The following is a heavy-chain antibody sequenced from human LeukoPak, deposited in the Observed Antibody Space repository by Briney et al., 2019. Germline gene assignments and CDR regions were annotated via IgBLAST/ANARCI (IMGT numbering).Heavy chain of an antibody. CDR2: IYYSGST. V-gene: IGHV4-59*08. D-gene: IGHD2-2*01. J-gene: IGHJ4*02. CDR1: GGSISSYY. Sequence: PSETLSLTCTVSGGSISSYYWSWIRQPPGKGLEWIGYIYYSGSTNYNPSLKSRVTISVDTSKNQFSLKLSSVTAADTAVYYCARLNGGPGVVPAARDYWGQGTLVTVSS. CDR3: ARLNGGPGVVPAARDY.